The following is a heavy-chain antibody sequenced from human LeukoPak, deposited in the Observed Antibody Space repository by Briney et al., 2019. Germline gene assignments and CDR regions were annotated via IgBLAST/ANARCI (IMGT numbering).Heavy chain of an antibody. CDR1: GGSIRSSYYY. CDR2: IYYSGST. V-gene: IGHV4-39*07. Sequence: SETLSLTCTVSGGSIRSSYYYWGWIRQPPGKGLEWIGSIYYSGSTYYNPSLKSRLTISVDTSKNQFSLKLSSVTAADTAVYYCARGIAEFDSWGQGTLVTVSS. D-gene: IGHD2-21*01. J-gene: IGHJ4*02. CDR3: ARGIAEFDS.